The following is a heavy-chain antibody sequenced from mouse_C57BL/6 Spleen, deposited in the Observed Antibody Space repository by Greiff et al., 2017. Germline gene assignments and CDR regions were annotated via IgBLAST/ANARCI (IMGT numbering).Heavy chain of an antibody. Sequence: QVQLKQSGAELVKPGASVKLSCKASGYTFTEYTIHWVKQRSGQGLEWIGWFYPGSGSIKYNEKFKDKATLTADKSSSTVYMELSRLTSEDSAVYFCARHGIYYGNYGEDAMDYWGQGTSVTVSS. CDR2: FYPGSGSI. J-gene: IGHJ4*01. V-gene: IGHV1-62-2*01. CDR1: GYTFTEYT. CDR3: ARHGIYYGNYGEDAMDY. D-gene: IGHD2-1*01.